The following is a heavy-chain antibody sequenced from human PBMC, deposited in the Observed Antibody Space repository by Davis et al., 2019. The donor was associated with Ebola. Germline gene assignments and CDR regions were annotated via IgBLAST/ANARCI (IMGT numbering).Heavy chain of an antibody. D-gene: IGHD2-15*01. CDR2: ISAYNGNT. J-gene: IGHJ4*02. CDR3: ARGPRGYCSGGSCLSPSDY. CDR1: GYTFTSYG. V-gene: IGHV1-18*01. Sequence: ASVKVSCKASGYTFTSYGISWVRQAPGQGLEWMGWISAYNGNTNYAQKLQGRVTMTTDTSTSTAYMELRSLRSDDTAVYYCARGPRGYCSGGSCLSPSDYWGQGTLVTVSS.